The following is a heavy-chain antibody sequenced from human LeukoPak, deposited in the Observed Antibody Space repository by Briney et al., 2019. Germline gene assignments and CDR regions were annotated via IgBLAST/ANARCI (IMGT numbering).Heavy chain of an antibody. J-gene: IGHJ4*02. CDR2: IYSGGST. CDR1: GFTFSSYG. Sequence: PGGSLRLSCSASGFTFSSYGMHWVRQAPGKGLEWVSVIYSGGSTYYADSVKGRFTISRDNSKNTLYLQMNSLRAEDTAVYYCARWGRQWTLYWGQGTLVTVSS. V-gene: IGHV3-53*01. CDR3: ARWGRQWTLY. D-gene: IGHD6-19*01.